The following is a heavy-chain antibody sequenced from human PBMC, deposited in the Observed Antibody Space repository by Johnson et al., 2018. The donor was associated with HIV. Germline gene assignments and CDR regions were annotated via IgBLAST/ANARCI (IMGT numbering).Heavy chain of an antibody. CDR2: ISSSGSIT. D-gene: IGHD3-22*01. V-gene: IGHV3-48*01. J-gene: IGHJ3*02. Sequence: GKGLEWVSYISSSGSITYSADSVKGRFTISRDNSKNTLYLQMNSLRAEDTAVYFCARGYYDSRGSDAFDIWGQGTMVTVSS. CDR3: ARGYYDSRGSDAFDI.